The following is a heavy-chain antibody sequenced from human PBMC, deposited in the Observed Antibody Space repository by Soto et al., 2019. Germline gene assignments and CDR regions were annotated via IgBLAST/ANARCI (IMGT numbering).Heavy chain of an antibody. J-gene: IGHJ4*02. D-gene: IGHD2-15*01. CDR1: GGSISSYY. CDR2: IYYSGST. Sequence: SETLSLTCTVSGGSISSYYWSWIRQPPGKGLEWIGYIYYSGSTNYNPSLKSRVTISVDTSKNQFSLKLSSVTAADTAVYYCARMLREQYYFDYWGQGTLVTVSS. V-gene: IGHV4-59*08. CDR3: ARMLREQYYFDY.